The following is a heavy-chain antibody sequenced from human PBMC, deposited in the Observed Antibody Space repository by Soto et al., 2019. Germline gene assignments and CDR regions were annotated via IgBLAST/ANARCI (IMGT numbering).Heavy chain of an antibody. CDR2: ISSSGSTI. CDR3: ARLTMVRGVIT. Sequence: GGSLRLSCAASGFTFSSYEMNWVRQAPGKGLGWVSYISSSGSTIYYADSVKGRFTISRDNAKNSLYLQMNSLRAEDTAVYYCARLTMVRGVITWGQGTLVTVSS. CDR1: GFTFSSYE. D-gene: IGHD3-10*01. V-gene: IGHV3-48*03. J-gene: IGHJ5*02.